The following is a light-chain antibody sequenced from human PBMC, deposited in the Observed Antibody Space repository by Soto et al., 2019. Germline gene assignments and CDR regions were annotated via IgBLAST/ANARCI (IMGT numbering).Light chain of an antibody. Sequence: DIHMTHSPSSVSASVGDRVTITCRTSQSINTYLNWYQQKPGKAPKVLIYGASSLQSGVPLRFSGSGSGTDFTLTISSLEPEDFAVYHCQQYGSSPLTFGGGTKVDIK. CDR1: QSINTY. CDR2: GAS. J-gene: IGKJ4*01. CDR3: QQYGSSPLT. V-gene: IGKV1-39*01.